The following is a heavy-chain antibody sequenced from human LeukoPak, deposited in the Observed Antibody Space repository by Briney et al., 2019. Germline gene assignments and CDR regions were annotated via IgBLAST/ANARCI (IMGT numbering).Heavy chain of an antibody. CDR2: IIPIFGTA. V-gene: IGHV1-69*05. D-gene: IGHD3-22*01. Sequence: SVKVSCKASGGTFSSYAISWVRQAPGQGIEWMGRIIPIFGTANYAQKFQGRVTITTDESTSTAYMELSSLRSEDTAVYYCARSPRPKIVQYYFDYWGQGTLVTVSS. CDR3: ARSPRPKIVQYYFDY. J-gene: IGHJ4*02. CDR1: GGTFSSYA.